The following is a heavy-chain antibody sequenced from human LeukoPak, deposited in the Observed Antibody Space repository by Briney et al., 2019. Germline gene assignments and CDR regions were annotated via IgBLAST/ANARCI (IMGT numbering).Heavy chain of an antibody. CDR1: GGSIRSYY. CDR3: ARGPPGYYGSGSYYDY. J-gene: IGHJ4*02. CDR2: IYYSGST. V-gene: IGHV4-59*01. D-gene: IGHD3-10*01. Sequence: SETLSLTCTVSGGSIRSYYWSWIRQPPGKGLEWIGYIYYSGSTNYNPSLKSRVTISVDTSKNQFSLKLSSVTAADTAVYYCARGPPGYYGSGSYYDYWGQGTLVTVSS.